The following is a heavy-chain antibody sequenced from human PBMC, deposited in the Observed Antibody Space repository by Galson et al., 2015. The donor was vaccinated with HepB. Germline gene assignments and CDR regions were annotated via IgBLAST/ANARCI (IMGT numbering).Heavy chain of an antibody. J-gene: IGHJ4*02. CDR1: GDTFSTYP. CDR3: ATGGSCGGDCYNYYFDF. CDR2: IIPIFPTP. V-gene: IGHV1-69*13. Sequence: SVKVSCKASGDTFSTYPITWVRQAPGHGLDWMGGIIPIFPTPTYAPKFQGRVTLTADESTSTVYMELSSLRPDDTAVYYCATGGSCGGDCYNYYFDFWGQGTLVTVSS. D-gene: IGHD2-21*02.